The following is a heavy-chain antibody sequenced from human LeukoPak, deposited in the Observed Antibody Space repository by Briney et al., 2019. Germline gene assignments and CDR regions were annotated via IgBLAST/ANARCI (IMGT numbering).Heavy chain of an antibody. J-gene: IGHJ5*02. D-gene: IGHD3-10*01. V-gene: IGHV4-34*01. CDR3: ARDSGTTGEVKFDP. CDR1: GGSFSGYY. Sequence: SETLSLTCAVYGGSFSGYYWSWIRQPPGKGLEWFGEINHSGSTNYNPSLKSRVTISVDTSKNQFSLKLRSVTAADTAVYYCARDSGTTGEVKFDPWGQGTLVTVSS. CDR2: INHSGST.